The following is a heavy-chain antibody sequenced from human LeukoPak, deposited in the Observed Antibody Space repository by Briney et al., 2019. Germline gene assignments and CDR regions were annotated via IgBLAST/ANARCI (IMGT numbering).Heavy chain of an antibody. CDR1: GFTVSTNY. Sequence: AGALRLSRAASGFTVSTNYMSWVRQAPGKGLEWVSVIYSGGSTYYADSVKGRFTISRDNSKNTLYLQMNSLRAEDTAVYYCARLRDWFDPWGQGTLVTVSS. V-gene: IGHV3-66*01. CDR3: ARLRDWFDP. J-gene: IGHJ5*02. CDR2: IYSGGST.